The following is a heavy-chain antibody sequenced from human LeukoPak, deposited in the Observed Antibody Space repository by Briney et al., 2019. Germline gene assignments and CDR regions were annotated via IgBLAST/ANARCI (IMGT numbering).Heavy chain of an antibody. CDR2: IYYSGGT. CDR3: ASGYYFPDY. V-gene: IGHV4-59*01. CDR1: GGSMSSDY. J-gene: IGHJ4*02. D-gene: IGHD2/OR15-2a*01. Sequence: SETLSLTCTVSGGSMSSDYWGWIRQTPGSGLEWIGYIYYSGGTYYNPSLKSRVSISIDTSKNQFSLKLDSVTSADTAVYCCASGYYFPDYWGQGALVTVSS.